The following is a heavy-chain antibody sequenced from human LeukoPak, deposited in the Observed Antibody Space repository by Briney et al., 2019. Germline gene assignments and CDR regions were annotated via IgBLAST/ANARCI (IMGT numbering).Heavy chain of an antibody. J-gene: IGHJ3*02. CDR2: ISAYNGNT. CDR1: GYTFTSYG. V-gene: IGHV1-18*01. D-gene: IGHD5-18*01. CDR3: AVIRGYGSHDAFDI. Sequence: ASVKVSCKASGYTFTSYGISWVRQAPGQGLEWMGWISAYNGNTNYAQKLQGRVTMTTDTSTSSAYMELRSLRSDDTAVYYCAVIRGYGSHDAFDIWGQGTMVTVSS.